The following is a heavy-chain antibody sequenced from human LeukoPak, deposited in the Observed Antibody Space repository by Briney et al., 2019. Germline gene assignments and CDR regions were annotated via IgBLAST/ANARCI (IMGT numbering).Heavy chain of an antibody. Sequence: SETLSLTCAVYGGSFSGYYWSWIRQPPGKGLEWIGEINHSGSTNYNPSLKSRVTISVDTSKNRFSLKLSSVTAADTAVYYCARGHKITIFGVVITSPFDYWGQETLVTVSS. V-gene: IGHV4-34*01. CDR1: GGSFSGYY. D-gene: IGHD3-3*01. CDR2: INHSGST. CDR3: ARGHKITIFGVVITSPFDY. J-gene: IGHJ4*02.